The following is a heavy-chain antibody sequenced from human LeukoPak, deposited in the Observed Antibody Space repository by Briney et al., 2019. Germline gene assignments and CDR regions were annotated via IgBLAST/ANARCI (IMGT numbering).Heavy chain of an antibody. J-gene: IGHJ4*02. CDR2: ISAYNGNT. CDR3: AGDRRYNWNYVSDY. Sequence: ASVKVSCKASGYTFTSYGISWVRQAPGQGLEWMGWISAYNGNTNYAQKLQGRVTMTTDTSTSTAYMELRSLRSDDTAVYYCAGDRRYNWNYVSDYWGQGTLVTVSS. CDR1: GYTFTSYG. V-gene: IGHV1-18*01. D-gene: IGHD1-7*01.